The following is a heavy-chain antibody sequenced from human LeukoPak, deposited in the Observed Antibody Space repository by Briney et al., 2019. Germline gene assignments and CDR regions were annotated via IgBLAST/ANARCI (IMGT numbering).Heavy chain of an antibody. J-gene: IGHJ4*02. CDR3: AREATSGY. CDR1: GFTFSTYS. V-gene: IGHV3-48*04. CDR2: ISRGSETI. Sequence: GGSLRLSCAASGFTFSTYSMNWVRQAPGKGLEWVSYISRGSETIYYADSVKGRFTISRDNAKNSLYLQMNSLRPEDTATYFWAREATSGYWGQGTLVTVSS.